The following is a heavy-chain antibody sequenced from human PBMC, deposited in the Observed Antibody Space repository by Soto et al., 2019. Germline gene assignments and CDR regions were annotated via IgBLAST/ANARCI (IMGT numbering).Heavy chain of an antibody. CDR2: IYYSGST. J-gene: IGHJ4*02. CDR3: ARQFYYGSGG. D-gene: IGHD3-10*01. Sequence: QVQLQESGPGLVKPSETLSLTCTVSGGSISSYYWSWIRQPPGKGLEWIGYIYYSGSTNYNPSLKGRVTISVDTSKNQFSLKLSSVTAADPAVYYCARQFYYGSGGWGQGTLVTVSS. V-gene: IGHV4-59*08. CDR1: GGSISSYY.